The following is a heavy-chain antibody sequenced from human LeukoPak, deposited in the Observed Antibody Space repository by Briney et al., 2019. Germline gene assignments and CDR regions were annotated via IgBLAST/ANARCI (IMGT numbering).Heavy chain of an antibody. Sequence: PGGSLRLSCAPSGFTFSNAWMSWVRQAPGKGLEWVGRIIRKADGGQPDYAAPVKGSFTISRDDSQNTLYLQMNSLKTEDTAVYYCTTAGYSGYEVGYWGQGTLVTVSS. D-gene: IGHD5-12*01. CDR1: GFTFSNAW. J-gene: IGHJ4*02. CDR3: TTAGYSGYEVGY. V-gene: IGHV3-15*01. CDR2: IIRKADGGQP.